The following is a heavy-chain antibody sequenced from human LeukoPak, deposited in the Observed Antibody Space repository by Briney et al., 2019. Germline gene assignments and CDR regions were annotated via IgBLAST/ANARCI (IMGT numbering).Heavy chain of an antibody. V-gene: IGHV3-7*01. J-gene: IGHJ4*02. D-gene: IGHD3-9*01. CDR1: GFTFSSYA. Sequence: GGSLRLSCAASGFTFSSYAMSWVRQAPGKGLEWVANIKQDGREKYYVDSVKGRFTISRDNAKNSLYLQMNSLRAEDTAVYYCARVEDYDILTGFDYWGQGTLVTVSS. CDR3: ARVEDYDILTGFDY. CDR2: IKQDGREK.